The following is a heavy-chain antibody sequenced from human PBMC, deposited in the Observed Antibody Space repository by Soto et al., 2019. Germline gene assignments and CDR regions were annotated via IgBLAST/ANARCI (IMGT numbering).Heavy chain of an antibody. CDR3: ARGIGEDDYYYYMDV. D-gene: IGHD4-17*01. V-gene: IGHV4-34*01. CDR1: GGSFSGYY. Sequence: PSETLSLTCAVYGGSFSGYYWSWIRQPPGKGLEWIGEINHSGSTNYNPSLKSRVTISVDTSKNQFSLKLSSVTAADTAVYYCARGIGEDDYYYYMDVWGKGTTVTVS. J-gene: IGHJ6*03. CDR2: INHSGST.